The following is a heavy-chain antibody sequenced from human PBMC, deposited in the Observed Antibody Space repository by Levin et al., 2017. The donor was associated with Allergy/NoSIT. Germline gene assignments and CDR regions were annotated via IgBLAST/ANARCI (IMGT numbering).Heavy chain of an antibody. CDR3: AKARGHFWGGYSDN. J-gene: IGHJ4*02. CDR1: GFTFSSHG. D-gene: IGHD3-3*02. CDR2: ISFDGSSK. V-gene: IGHV3-30*18. Sequence: GESLKISCVASGFTFSSHGMHWVRQAPGKGPEWVGVISFDGSSKFYVDSVKGRFTISRVNSKNTVYLQMNSLRPEDTAVYYCAKARGHFWGGYSDNWGQGTLVTVSS.